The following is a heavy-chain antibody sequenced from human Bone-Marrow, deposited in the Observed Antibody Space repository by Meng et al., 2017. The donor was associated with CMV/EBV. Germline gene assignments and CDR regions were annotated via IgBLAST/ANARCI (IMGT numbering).Heavy chain of an antibody. CDR1: GFTFSSYA. CDR3: ARDRDWAFDY. V-gene: IGHV3-21*05. Sequence: GESLKISCAASGFTFSSYAMSWVRQAPGKGLEWISYINTASSFIDYADSVRGRFTIYRDNARNSLYLELNSLTAEDTAVYSCARDRDWAFDYWGQGTLVTVSS. D-gene: IGHD3-9*01. CDR2: INTASSFI. J-gene: IGHJ4*02.